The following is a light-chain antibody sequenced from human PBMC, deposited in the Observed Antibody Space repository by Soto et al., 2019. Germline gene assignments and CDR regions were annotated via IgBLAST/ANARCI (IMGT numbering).Light chain of an antibody. J-gene: IGKJ1*01. Sequence: EIVLTQSPGTLSLSPGERATLSCRASQSVSSFLAWYQHKPGQAPRLLIYDASSRATGIPDRFSGSGSGTDFTLTISRLEPEDFAVYYCQQYGSTPQAFGQGTKVDIK. CDR2: DAS. CDR3: QQYGSTPQA. V-gene: IGKV3-20*01. CDR1: QSVSSF.